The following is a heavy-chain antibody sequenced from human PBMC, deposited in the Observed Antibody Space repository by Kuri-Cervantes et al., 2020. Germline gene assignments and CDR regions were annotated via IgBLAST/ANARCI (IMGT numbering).Heavy chain of an antibody. D-gene: IGHD1-26*01. CDR2: IYSGGST. CDR3: ARDGGSYFDY. V-gene: IGHV3-66*01. J-gene: IGHJ4*02. Sequence: GESLKIFCAASGFTVSSNYMSWVRQAPGKGLEWVSVIYSGGSTYYADSVKGRFTISRDNSKNTLYLQMNSLRAEDTAVYYCARDGGSYFDYWGQGTLVTVSS. CDR1: GFTVSSNY.